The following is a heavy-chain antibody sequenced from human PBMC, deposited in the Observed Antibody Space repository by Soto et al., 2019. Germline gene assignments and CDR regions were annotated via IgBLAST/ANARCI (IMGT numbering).Heavy chain of an antibody. CDR3: ARTKYDSVWGSYRFDY. CDR1: GGSISSGDYY. D-gene: IGHD3-16*02. Sequence: SETLSLTCTVSGGSISSGDYYWSWIRQPPGKGLEWIGYISYSGNTYYNPSLKSRVTISVDTSKNQFSLKLNSVTAADTAVYFCARTKYDSVWGSYRFDYWGQGTLVTVSS. V-gene: IGHV4-30-4*01. CDR2: ISYSGNT. J-gene: IGHJ4*02.